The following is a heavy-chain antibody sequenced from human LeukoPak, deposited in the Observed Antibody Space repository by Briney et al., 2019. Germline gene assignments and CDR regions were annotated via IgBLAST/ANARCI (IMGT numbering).Heavy chain of an antibody. CDR3: ARRRTSGWYLPRDAFDI. CDR2: INRSGTT. CDR1: GGSFSGYY. Sequence: TSETLSLTCAVYGGSFSGYYWSWIRQPPGKGLEWIGEINRSGTTNYNPSHKKRITIPVNTSKNQFSLKQISMTTADTAVYYCARRRTSGWYLPRDAFDIWGQGTMVTVSS. D-gene: IGHD6-19*01. J-gene: IGHJ3*02. V-gene: IGHV4-34*01.